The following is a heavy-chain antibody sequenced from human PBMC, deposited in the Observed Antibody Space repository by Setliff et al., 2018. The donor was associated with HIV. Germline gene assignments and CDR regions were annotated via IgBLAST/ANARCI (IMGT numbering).Heavy chain of an antibody. D-gene: IGHD3-22*01. CDR3: ARRYHDSSGFYNS. V-gene: IGHV4-4*09. CDR1: GGSISSYC. J-gene: IGHJ4*02. CDR2: IFSSGST. Sequence: SETLSLTCTVSGGSISSYCWNWIRQSPGGGLEWIGFIFSSGSTNYNPSLNSRVTISVDTSKNQFSLKLSSVAATDTAVYYCARRYHDSSGFYNSWGQGVLVTVSS.